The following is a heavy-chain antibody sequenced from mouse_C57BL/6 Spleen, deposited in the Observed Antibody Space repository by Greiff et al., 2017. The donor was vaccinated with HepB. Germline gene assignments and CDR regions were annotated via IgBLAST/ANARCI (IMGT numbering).Heavy chain of an antibody. Sequence: QVQLQQPGAELVKPGASVKMSCKASGYTFTSYWITWVKQRPGQGLEWIGDIYPGSGSTNYNEKFKSKATLTVATSSSTAYMQLSSLTSEDSAVYYCARGELRRGVAGAMDYWGQGTSVTVSS. CDR3: ARGELRRGVAGAMDY. D-gene: IGHD2-4*01. V-gene: IGHV1-55*01. CDR1: GYTFTSYW. CDR2: IYPGSGST. J-gene: IGHJ4*01.